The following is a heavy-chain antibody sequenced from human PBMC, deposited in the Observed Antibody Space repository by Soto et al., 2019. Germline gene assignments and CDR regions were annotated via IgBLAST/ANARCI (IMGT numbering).Heavy chain of an antibody. CDR2: ASPYYGNT. Sequence: QIQLVQSGPEVTKPGASVKVSCKTSGYNFTDFSITWVRQAPGQGLEWMGWASPYYGNTKYTEKFQDRVTMTADTSTNTVYLELRTLTSDDQAIYYCARKVLLCDFWGQGALVTVSS. J-gene: IGHJ4*02. CDR3: ARKVLLCDF. CDR1: GYNFTDFS. V-gene: IGHV1-18*01. D-gene: IGHD3-10*01.